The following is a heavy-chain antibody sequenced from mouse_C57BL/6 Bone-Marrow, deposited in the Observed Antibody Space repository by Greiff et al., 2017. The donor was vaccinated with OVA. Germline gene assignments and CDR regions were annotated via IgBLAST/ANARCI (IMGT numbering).Heavy chain of an antibody. Sequence: VQLQQSGAELVRPGASVKLSCKASGYTFTSYGISWVKQRTGQGLEWIGEIYPRSGNTYYNEKFKGKATLTADKSSSTAYMELRSLTSEDSAFYFCARTPYGSGKGYYFDYWGQGTSLTVSS. CDR1: GYTFTSYG. J-gene: IGHJ2*02. V-gene: IGHV1-81*01. CDR3: ARTPYGSGKGYYFDY. CDR2: IYPRSGNT. D-gene: IGHD1-1*01.